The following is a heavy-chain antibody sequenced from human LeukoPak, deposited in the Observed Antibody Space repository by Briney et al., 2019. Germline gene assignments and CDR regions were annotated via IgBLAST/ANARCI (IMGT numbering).Heavy chain of an antibody. CDR3: ARRGNWNDDFDY. CDR1: GGSISSSSYY. J-gene: IGHJ4*02. Sequence: SETLSLTCTVSGGSISSSSYYWGWIPQPPGKGLEWIGSIYYSGSTYYNPSLKSRVTTSVDTSKNQFSLKLSSVTAADTAVYYCARRGNWNDDFDYWGQGTLVTVSS. D-gene: IGHD1-1*01. V-gene: IGHV4-39*01. CDR2: IYYSGST.